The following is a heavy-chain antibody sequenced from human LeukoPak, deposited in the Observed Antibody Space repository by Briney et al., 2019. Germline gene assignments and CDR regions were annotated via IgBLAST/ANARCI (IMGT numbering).Heavy chain of an antibody. CDR1: GCSLSNFG. CDR3: ARTARDWSPPGHY. CDR2: VSGYSGKT. Sequence: ASVKVSCKLSGCSLSNFGIIRVRQAPGQGLEFVGWVSGYSGKTVYAQSFQGRVTVTTDSSTNTAYMELRSLRSDDTAIYYCARTARDWSPPGHYWRHGTLVTVS. D-gene: IGHD3-9*01. J-gene: IGHJ4*01. V-gene: IGHV1-18*01.